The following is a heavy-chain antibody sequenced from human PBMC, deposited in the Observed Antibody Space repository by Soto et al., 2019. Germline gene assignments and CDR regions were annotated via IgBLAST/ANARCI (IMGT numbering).Heavy chain of an antibody. V-gene: IGHV1-24*01. CDR2: FDPEDGET. Sequence: ASVKVSCKVSGYTLTELSMHWVRQAPGKGLEWMGGFDPEDGETIYAQKFQGRVTMTEDTSTDTAYMELSSLRSEDTAVYYCATPYCSSTSCSIRAELVEYFQHWGQGTLVTVSS. CDR1: GYTLTELS. D-gene: IGHD2-2*01. J-gene: IGHJ1*01. CDR3: ATPYCSSTSCSIRAELVEYFQH.